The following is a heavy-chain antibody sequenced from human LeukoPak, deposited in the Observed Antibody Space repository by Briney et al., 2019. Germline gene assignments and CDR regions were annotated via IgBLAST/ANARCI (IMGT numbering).Heavy chain of an antibody. CDR2: ISWNSGSI. D-gene: IGHD2-15*01. CDR3: AKGGSGGKSQIDY. J-gene: IGHJ4*02. Sequence: GGSLRLSCAASGLTFDDYAMHWVRHAPGKGLEWVSGISWNSGSIGYADSVKGRFTISRDNAKNSLYLQMNSLRAEDTALYYCAKGGSGGKSQIDYWGQGTLVTVSS. CDR1: GLTFDDYA. V-gene: IGHV3-9*01.